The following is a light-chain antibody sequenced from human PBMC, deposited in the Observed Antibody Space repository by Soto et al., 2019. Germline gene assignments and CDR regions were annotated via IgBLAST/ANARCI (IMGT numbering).Light chain of an antibody. V-gene: IGLV3-1*01. CDR1: KLGDNY. CDR3: QAWHSSTVV. J-gene: IGLJ2*01. CDR2: EDS. Sequence: SYELTQPPSVSVSPGQTASITCSGDKLGDNYVCWYQQKPGQSPVVVIHEDSKRPSGIPERFSGSNSGNTATLTISGTQAMDEADYYCQAWHSSTVVFGGGTKLTVL.